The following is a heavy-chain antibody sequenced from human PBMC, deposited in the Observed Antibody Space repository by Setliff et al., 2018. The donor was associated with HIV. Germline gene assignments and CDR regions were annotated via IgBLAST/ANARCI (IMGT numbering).Heavy chain of an antibody. D-gene: IGHD5-18*01. CDR2: ISYDGSNK. CDR3: AKDWAQWLTGLDV. CDR1: GFTFRSYA. V-gene: IGHV3-30-3*01. J-gene: IGHJ6*02. Sequence: WGSLRLSCAASGFTFRSYAMHWVRQAPGKGLEWVAVISYDGSNKYYADSVKGRFTIARDNSKNKLYLQMDSLRAEDTSLYYSAKDWAQWLTGLDVWGQGTTVTVSS.